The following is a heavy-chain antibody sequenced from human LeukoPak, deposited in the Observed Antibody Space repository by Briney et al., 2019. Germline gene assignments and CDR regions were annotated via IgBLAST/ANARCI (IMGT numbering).Heavy chain of an antibody. Sequence: ASVKVSCKASGYTFTGYYMHWVRQAPGQGLEWMGWINPNSGGTNFAQKFQGRVTMTRDTSISTAYMELSRLRSDDTAVYYCARAYSSSSDGGYGMDVWGQGTTVTVSS. CDR2: INPNSGGT. CDR1: GYTFTGYY. J-gene: IGHJ6*02. D-gene: IGHD6-13*01. CDR3: ARAYSSSSDGGYGMDV. V-gene: IGHV1-2*02.